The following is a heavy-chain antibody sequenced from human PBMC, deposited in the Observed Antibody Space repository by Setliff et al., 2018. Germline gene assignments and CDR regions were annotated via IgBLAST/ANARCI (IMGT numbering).Heavy chain of an antibody. V-gene: IGHV4-59*03. CDR2: MYYSGST. D-gene: IGHD2-8*02. Sequence: SETLSLTCTVSGTSISSYYWSWIRQPPGKGLEWIGYMYYSGSTKYNPSLKSRVAMSVDTSKDQFSLKLSSVTAADTALYYCTVYNTGSSKDHYWGQGTPVTVSS. J-gene: IGHJ4*02. CDR1: GTSISSYY. CDR3: TVYNTGSSKDHY.